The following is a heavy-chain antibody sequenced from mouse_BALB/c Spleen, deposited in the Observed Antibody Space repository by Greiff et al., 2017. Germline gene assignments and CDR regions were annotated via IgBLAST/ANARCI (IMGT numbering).Heavy chain of an antibody. D-gene: IGHD1-1*01. CDR2: IWSGGST. Sequence: QVQLQQSGPGLVQPSQSLSITCTVSGFSLTSYGVHWVRQSPGKGLEWLGVIWSGGSTDYNAAFISRLSISKDNSKSQVFFKMNSLQANDTAIDYCARNSLYGSSFWFAYWGQGTLVTVSA. J-gene: IGHJ3*01. CDR1: GFSLTSYG. CDR3: ARNSLYGSSFWFAY. V-gene: IGHV2-2*02.